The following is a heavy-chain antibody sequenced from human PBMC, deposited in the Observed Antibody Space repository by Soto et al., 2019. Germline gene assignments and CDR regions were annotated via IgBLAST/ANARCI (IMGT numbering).Heavy chain of an antibody. CDR2: ISGSGGST. CDR1: GFTFSSYA. J-gene: IGHJ3*02. D-gene: IGHD2-15*01. CDR3: AKSVEPGYCSGGSCPKGAFDI. Sequence: GGSLRLSCAASGFTFSSYAMSWVRQAPGKGLEWVSAISGSGGSTYYADSVKGRFTISRDNSKNTLYLQMNSLRAEDTAVYYCAKSVEPGYCSGGSCPKGAFDIWGQGTMVTVSS. V-gene: IGHV3-23*01.